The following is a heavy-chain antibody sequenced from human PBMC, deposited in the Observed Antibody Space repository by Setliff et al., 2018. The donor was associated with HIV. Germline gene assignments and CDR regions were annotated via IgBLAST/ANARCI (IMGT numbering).Heavy chain of an antibody. CDR3: ARARYIVIRGDAGMDV. V-gene: IGHV4-61*02. J-gene: IGHJ6*02. D-gene: IGHD3-10*01. CDR1: GGSINSGGYY. Sequence: PSETLSLTCTVSGGSINSGGYYWVWIRQPALRGLEWIGRIYTSGLTNYNPSLKSRVTISVDTSKNQVSLKLSSVTASDTAVYYCARARYIVIRGDAGMDVWGPGTTVTSP. CDR2: IYTSGLT.